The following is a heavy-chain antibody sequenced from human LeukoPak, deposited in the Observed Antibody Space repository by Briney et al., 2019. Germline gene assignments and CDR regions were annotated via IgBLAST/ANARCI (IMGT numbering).Heavy chain of an antibody. D-gene: IGHD5-18*01. J-gene: IGHJ6*03. CDR3: ARDNAGYSYGPNYYYYYYMDV. CDR2: IFYSGST. Sequence: SETLSLTCTVSGGSISTSNYYWGWIRQPPGKGLEWIGNIFYSGSTYYSPSLKSRVTISLDTSRNQFSLKLDSVTAADTAVYYCARDNAGYSYGPNYYYYYYMDVWGKGTTVTVSS. V-gene: IGHV4-39*07. CDR1: GGSISTSNYY.